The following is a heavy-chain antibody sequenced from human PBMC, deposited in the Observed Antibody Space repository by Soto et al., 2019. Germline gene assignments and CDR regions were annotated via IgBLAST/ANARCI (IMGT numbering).Heavy chain of an antibody. D-gene: IGHD6-19*01. CDR3: AHIVVAGLGYYFDY. Sequence: QITLKESGPTLVKPTQTLTLTCTFSGFSLSSTRMVVGWIRQPPGKALEWLALIYWDDDKRYSPFLKSRLTITKDTSKNQVVLTMSNMDPVDTARYYCAHIVVAGLGYYFDYWGQGTLVTVSS. CDR2: IYWDDDK. CDR1: GFSLSSTRMV. J-gene: IGHJ4*02. V-gene: IGHV2-5*02.